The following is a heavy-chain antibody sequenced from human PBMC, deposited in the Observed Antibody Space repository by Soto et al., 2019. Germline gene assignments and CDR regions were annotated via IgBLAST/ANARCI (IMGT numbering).Heavy chain of an antibody. CDR1: GFTFSSYA. CDR2: ISGSGGST. V-gene: IGHV3-23*01. CDR3: AKDPWRVSWFGGLNWFDP. Sequence: PGGSLRLSCAASGFTFSSYAMTWVRQAPGKGLEWVSGISGSGGSTYYADSVKGRFTISRDNSKNTLYLQMNSLRAEDTAVYYCAKDPWRVSWFGGLNWFDPWGQGTLVTVSS. J-gene: IGHJ5*02. D-gene: IGHD3-10*01.